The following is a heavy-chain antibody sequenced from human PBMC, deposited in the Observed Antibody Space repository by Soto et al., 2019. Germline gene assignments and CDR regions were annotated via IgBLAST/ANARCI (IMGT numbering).Heavy chain of an antibody. V-gene: IGHV3-21*01. CDR3: VRALFSSSYYYGMGV. CDR2: ISGTTTYM. J-gene: IGHJ6*02. Sequence: PGGSLRLSCTTFGFTFKNYHMNWVRQAPGKGLEWVSSISGTTTYMYYADSLKGRFTISRDNAKNSLYLQMNSLRAEDTAVYFCVRALFSSSYYYGMGVWGQGTTVTVSS. D-gene: IGHD6-13*01. CDR1: GFTFKNYH.